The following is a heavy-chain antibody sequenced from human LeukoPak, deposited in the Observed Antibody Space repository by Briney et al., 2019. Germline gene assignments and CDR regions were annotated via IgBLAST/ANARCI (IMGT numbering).Heavy chain of an antibody. J-gene: IGHJ3*02. CDR3: ARADYDILTGYSQGGAFDI. Sequence: GGSLRLSCAASGFTFSSYSMNWVRQAPGKGLEWVSFISSSSSYIYYADSVKGRFTISRDNAKNSQYLQMNSLRAEDTAVYYCARADYDILTGYSQGGAFDIWGQGTMVTVSS. CDR2: ISSSSSYI. CDR1: GFTFSSYS. V-gene: IGHV3-21*01. D-gene: IGHD3-9*01.